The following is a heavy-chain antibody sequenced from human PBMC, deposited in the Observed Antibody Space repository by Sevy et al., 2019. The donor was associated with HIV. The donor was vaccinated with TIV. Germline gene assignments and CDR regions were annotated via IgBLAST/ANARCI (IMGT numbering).Heavy chain of an antibody. Sequence: SETLYLTCTVSGYSINNGYYWGWIRQPPGKGLEWIGTIYHSGSTYYNPSLESRVTISVDTSKNQFSLNLTSVTAADTAVYYCARDIASVDYWGQGTLVTVSS. D-gene: IGHD6-13*01. CDR3: ARDIASVDY. CDR1: GYSINNGYY. J-gene: IGHJ4*02. CDR2: IYHSGST. V-gene: IGHV4-38-2*02.